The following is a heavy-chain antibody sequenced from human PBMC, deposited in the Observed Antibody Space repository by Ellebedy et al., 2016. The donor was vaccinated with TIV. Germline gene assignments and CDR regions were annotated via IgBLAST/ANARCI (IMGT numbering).Heavy chain of an antibody. CDR2: IYYSGSS. J-gene: IGHJ2*01. V-gene: IGHV4-59*08. CDR3: AREMATIKPSIYWYFDL. CDR1: GGSISSYY. D-gene: IGHD5-24*01. Sequence: MPGGSLRLSCTASGGSISSYYWSWIRQPPGKALEWIGYIYYSGSSNYNPSLKSRVTISVDMSKQQFSLKLSSVTAADTAVYHCAREMATIKPSIYWYFDLWGRGTLVTVSS.